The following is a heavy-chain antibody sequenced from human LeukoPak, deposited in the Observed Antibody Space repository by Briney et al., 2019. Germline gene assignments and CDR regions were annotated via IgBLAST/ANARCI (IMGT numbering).Heavy chain of an antibody. V-gene: IGHV1-8*03. J-gene: IGHJ4*02. D-gene: IGHD6-6*01. CDR2: MNPNSANT. CDR3: AGGNRGSSGSYYFDY. CDR1: GYTFTSYD. Sequence: ASVKVSCKASGYTFTSYDINWVRQATGQGLEWMGWMNPNSANTGYAQKFQGRVTITRNTSISTAYMELSSLRSEDTAVYYCAGGNRGSSGSYYFDYWGQGTLVTVSS.